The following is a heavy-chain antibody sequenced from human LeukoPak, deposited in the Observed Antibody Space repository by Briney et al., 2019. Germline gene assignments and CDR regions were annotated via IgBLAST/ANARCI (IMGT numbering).Heavy chain of an antibody. J-gene: IGHJ4*02. V-gene: IGHV4-39*07. Sequence: SETLSLTCTVSGGSISSSSYYWGWIRHPPGKGLEWIGSIYYSGSTYYNPSLNSRVTISVDTSKNQFSLKLSSVTAADTAVYYCARPELLGFYFDYWGQGTLVTVSS. CDR1: GGSISSSSYY. D-gene: IGHD2-15*01. CDR2: IYYSGST. CDR3: ARPELLGFYFDY.